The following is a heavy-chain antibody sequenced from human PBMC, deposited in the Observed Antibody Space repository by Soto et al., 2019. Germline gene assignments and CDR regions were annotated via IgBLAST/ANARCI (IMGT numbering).Heavy chain of an antibody. CDR1: GGSISRYY. D-gene: IGHD2-21*02. CDR2: IYYSGST. V-gene: IGHV4-59*01. Sequence: PSETLSLTCTVSGGSISRYYWSWLRQPPGKGLEWIGYIYYSGSTNYNPSLKSRVTISVDTSKNQFSLKLSSVTAADTAVYYCARAPEQRLGSPLPDPPYYYYMDVWGKGTTVTVSS. J-gene: IGHJ6*03. CDR3: ARAPEQRLGSPLPDPPYYYYMDV.